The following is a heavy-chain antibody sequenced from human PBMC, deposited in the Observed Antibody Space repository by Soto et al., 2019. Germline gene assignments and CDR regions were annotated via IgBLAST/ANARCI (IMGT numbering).Heavy chain of an antibody. CDR2: INPNSGGT. CDR1: GYTFTGYY. D-gene: IGHD6-19*01. Sequence: ASVKVSCKASGYTFTGYYMHWVRQAPGQGLEWMGWINPNSGGTNYAQKFQGRVTMTRDTSISTAYMELSRLRSDDPAVYYCARVLTQQWLVCFDIWGQGTMVTVSS. V-gene: IGHV1-2*02. J-gene: IGHJ3*02. CDR3: ARVLTQQWLVCFDI.